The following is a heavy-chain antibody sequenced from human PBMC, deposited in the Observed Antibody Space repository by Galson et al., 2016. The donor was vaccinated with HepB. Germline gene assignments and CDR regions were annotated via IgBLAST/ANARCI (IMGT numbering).Heavy chain of an antibody. D-gene: IGHD2-2*01. CDR3: AKSDCSSTSCFPDY. CDR2: ISWNSDSI. J-gene: IGHJ4*02. CDR1: GFTFGHYA. V-gene: IGHV3-9*01. Sequence: SLRLSCAASGFTFGHYAMHWVRQAPGKGLEWVSGISWNSDSIGYADSMKGRFTISRDNAKNSLYLQMNSLRAEDTALYYCAKSDCSSTSCFPDYWGQGTLVTVSS.